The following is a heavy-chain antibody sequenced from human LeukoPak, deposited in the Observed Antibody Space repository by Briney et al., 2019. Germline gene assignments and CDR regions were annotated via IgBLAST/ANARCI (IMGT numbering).Heavy chain of an antibody. CDR3: ATDFYDST. J-gene: IGHJ5*02. D-gene: IGHD3-22*01. CDR1: RFAFNKFA. V-gene: IGHV3-15*01. CDR2: IRSNSDGGTI. Sequence: KTGGSLRLSCAASRFAFNKFAMSWVRQAPGKGLEWVGRIRSNSDGGTIDYAAPVKGRFTLSRDDSKTTLYLQMNSLQTEDTAVYYCATDFYDSTWGQGTLVTVSS.